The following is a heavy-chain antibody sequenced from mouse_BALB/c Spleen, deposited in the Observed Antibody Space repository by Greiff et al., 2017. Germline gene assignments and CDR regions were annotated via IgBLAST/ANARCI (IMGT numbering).Heavy chain of an antibody. V-gene: IGHV3-2*02. Sequence: EVQRVESGPGLVKPSQSLSLTCTVTGYSITSDYAWNWIRQFPGNKLEWMGYISYSGSTSYNPSLKSRISITRDTSKNQFFLQLNSVTTEDTATYYCARRTGKNAMDDWGQGTSVTVSS. J-gene: IGHJ4*01. CDR3: ARRTGKNAMDD. CDR1: GYSITSDYA. CDR2: ISYSGST. D-gene: IGHD4-1*01.